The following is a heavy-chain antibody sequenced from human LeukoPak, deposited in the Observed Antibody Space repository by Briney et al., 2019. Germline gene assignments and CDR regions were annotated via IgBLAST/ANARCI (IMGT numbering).Heavy chain of an antibody. CDR3: ARGRSSIAARRRLIRFDP. J-gene: IGHJ5*02. Sequence: GASVKVSCKASGYTFTSYDINWVRQATGQGLEWMGWMNPNSGNTGYAQKFQGRVTMTRNTSISTAYMELSSLRPEDTAVYYCARGRSSIAARRRLIRFDPWGQGTLVTVSS. D-gene: IGHD6-6*01. V-gene: IGHV1-8*01. CDR2: MNPNSGNT. CDR1: GYTFTSYD.